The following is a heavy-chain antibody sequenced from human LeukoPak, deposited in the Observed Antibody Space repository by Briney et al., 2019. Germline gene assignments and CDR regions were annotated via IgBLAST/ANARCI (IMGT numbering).Heavy chain of an antibody. D-gene: IGHD3-22*01. Sequence: PGVSLRLSCAAAGFTFSTYRIDWVRQGPGEGLEWVSSISRSSNYIYYADSVKGRFTVSRDNAKNSVYLQMNSLRAEDTAMYYCARGRTSYYDSHDAFDVWGQGTLVTVSS. CDR1: GFTFSTYR. J-gene: IGHJ3*01. CDR2: ISRSSNYI. V-gene: IGHV3-21*01. CDR3: ARGRTSYYDSHDAFDV.